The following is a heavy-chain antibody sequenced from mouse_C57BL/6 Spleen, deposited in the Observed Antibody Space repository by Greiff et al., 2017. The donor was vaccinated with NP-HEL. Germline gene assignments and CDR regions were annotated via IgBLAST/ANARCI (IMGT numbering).Heavy chain of an antibody. V-gene: IGHV2-2*01. CDR2: IWSGGGT. Sequence: QVQLQQSGPGLVQPSQSLSITCTVSGFSLTSYGVHWVRQSPGKGLEWLGVIWSGGGTDYNVAFISRLSIRKDNSKIKVYIKMNSLQADDTAIYYCARGGDYAVVATEYAMDYWGQGTSVTVSS. CDR3: ARGGDYAVVATEYAMDY. J-gene: IGHJ4*01. CDR1: GFSLTSYG. D-gene: IGHD1-1*01.